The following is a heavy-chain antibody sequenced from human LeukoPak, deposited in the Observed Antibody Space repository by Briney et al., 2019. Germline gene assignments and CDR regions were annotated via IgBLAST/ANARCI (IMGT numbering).Heavy chain of an antibody. V-gene: IGHV1-46*01. CDR2: INPSGGST. CDR3: ARGRGGAAAGRVYFY. Sequence: ASVKVSCKASGYTFTSYYMHWVRQAPGQGREWMGIINPSGGSTRYAQKFQGRVTMTRDTSTSTVYMELSSLRSGDTAVYYCARGRGGAAAGRVYFYWGQGTLVTVSS. J-gene: IGHJ4*02. CDR1: GYTFTSYY. D-gene: IGHD6-13*01.